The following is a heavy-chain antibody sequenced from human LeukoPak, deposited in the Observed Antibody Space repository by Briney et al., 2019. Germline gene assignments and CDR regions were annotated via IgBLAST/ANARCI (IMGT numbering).Heavy chain of an antibody. D-gene: IGHD2-15*01. CDR1: GFTFNSFW. Sequence: HAGGSLRLSCAASGFTFNSFWMHWVRLVPGRGLEWVSRSNSDGSITSYADSVKGRFTISRNNAEKTLYLQMNSLRAEDTAVYYCAVEGVAATFDPWGQGTLVTVSS. CDR2: SNSDGSIT. V-gene: IGHV3-74*01. J-gene: IGHJ5*02. CDR3: AVEGVAATFDP.